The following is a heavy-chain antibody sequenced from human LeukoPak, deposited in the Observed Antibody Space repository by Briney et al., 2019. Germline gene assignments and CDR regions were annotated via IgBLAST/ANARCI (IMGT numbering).Heavy chain of an antibody. V-gene: IGHV3-74*01. J-gene: IGHJ2*01. D-gene: IGHD6-13*01. CDR3: GRVSEARQSAGRVCYFDL. CDR1: GFTFSSYS. Sequence: GGSLRLSCAASGFTFSSYSLNWVRQAPGKGLVWVSRINSDGSRTNYADFVNGRFTISKHNTKNTLYLQMNSLRAEDTALYYWGRVSEARQSAGRVCYFDLWGRGTLVTVSS. CDR2: INSDGSRT.